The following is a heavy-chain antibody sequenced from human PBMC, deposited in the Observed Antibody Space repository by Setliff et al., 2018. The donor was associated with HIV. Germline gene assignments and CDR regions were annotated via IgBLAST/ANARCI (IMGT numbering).Heavy chain of an antibody. D-gene: IGHD6-19*01. J-gene: IGHJ4*02. CDR1: GFTFSTYW. CDR2: IKQDGSEE. Sequence: PGGSLRLSCAASGFTFSTYWMIWVRQAPGKGLEWVAKIKQDGSEEYYVDSVKGRFTISRDNAKNSVYLQMNSLRVEDTAMYYCTKDHLSGWASDCWGQGTLVTVPQ. V-gene: IGHV3-7*01. CDR3: TKDHLSGWASDC.